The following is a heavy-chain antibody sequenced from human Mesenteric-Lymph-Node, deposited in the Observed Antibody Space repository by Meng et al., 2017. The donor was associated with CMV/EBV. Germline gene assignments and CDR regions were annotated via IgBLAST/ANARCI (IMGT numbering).Heavy chain of an antibody. CDR1: GFTFSDFA. V-gene: IGHV3-64*02. CDR3: ARGGKYTYGTLDY. Sequence: GGSLRLSCVASGFTFSDFAMHWVRQAPGKGLEYVSVITSNGRGTYYADSVRGRFTISRDNSKSTLYLQMGSLRPEGMAVYYCARGGKYTYGTLDYWGQGTLVTVSS. D-gene: IGHD5-18*01. J-gene: IGHJ4*02. CDR2: ITSNGRGT.